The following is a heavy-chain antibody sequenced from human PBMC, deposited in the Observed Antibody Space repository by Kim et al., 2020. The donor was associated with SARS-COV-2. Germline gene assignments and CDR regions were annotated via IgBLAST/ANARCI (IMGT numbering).Heavy chain of an antibody. Sequence: GGSLRLSCAASGFTFSSYGMHWVRQAPGKGLEWVAVIWYDGSNKYYADSVKGRFTISRDNSKNTLYLQMNSLRAEDTAVYYCARAPTGYDAFYIWGQGTMVTVSS. J-gene: IGHJ3*02. D-gene: IGHD1-1*01. V-gene: IGHV3-33*01. CDR3: ARAPTGYDAFYI. CDR1: GFTFSSYG. CDR2: IWYDGSNK.